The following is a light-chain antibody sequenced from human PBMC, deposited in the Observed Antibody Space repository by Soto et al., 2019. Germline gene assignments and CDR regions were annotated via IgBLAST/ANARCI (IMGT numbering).Light chain of an antibody. CDR3: QQYNNWPPLT. V-gene: IGKV3-15*01. J-gene: IGKJ4*02. Sequence: EIVMTQSPATLSVSPGERATLSCRASQSVSSNLAWYQQKPGQAPRLLIYGASTRATGIPARFSGSGSGTELTLTISSQQSEDFAVYYCQQYNNWPPLTFGGGTKVEIK. CDR1: QSVSSN. CDR2: GAS.